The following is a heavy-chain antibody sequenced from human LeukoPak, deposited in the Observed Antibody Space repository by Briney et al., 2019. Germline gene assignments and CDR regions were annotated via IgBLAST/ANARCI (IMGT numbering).Heavy chain of an antibody. CDR3: ARVRGNNYGAIDY. CDR2: ISSSSSYI. CDR1: GFTFSSYS. V-gene: IGHV3-21*01. D-gene: IGHD4/OR15-4a*01. J-gene: IGHJ4*02. Sequence: AGGSLRLSCAASGFTFSSYSMNWVRQAPGKGLEWVSSISSSSSYIYYADSVKGRFTISRDNAKNSLYLQMNSLRAEDTVVYYCARVRGNNYGAIDYWGQGTLVAVSS.